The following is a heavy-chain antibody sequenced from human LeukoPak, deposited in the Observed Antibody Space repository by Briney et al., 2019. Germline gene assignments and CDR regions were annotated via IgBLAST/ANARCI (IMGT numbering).Heavy chain of an antibody. J-gene: IGHJ4*02. Sequence: GGSLRLSCAASGFTLSSYWMHWVRQAPGKGLVWVSRISTDGTYTEYADSVKGRFTISRDNAKDTLYLQMNSLRAEDTAVYYCASSDYVWGSYRLPFDYWGQGTLVTVSS. CDR1: GFTLSSYW. CDR3: ASSDYVWGSYRLPFDY. V-gene: IGHV3-74*03. D-gene: IGHD3-16*02. CDR2: ISTDGTYT.